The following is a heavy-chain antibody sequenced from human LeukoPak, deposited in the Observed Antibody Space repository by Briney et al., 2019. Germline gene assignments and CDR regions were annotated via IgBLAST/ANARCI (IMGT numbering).Heavy chain of an antibody. V-gene: IGHV3-48*01. Sequence: PGGSLRLSCAASGFTFSSYAMSWVRQAPGKGLEWVSFISSSSSIIHYADSVKGRFTISRDNAKNSLYLQMNSLRAEDTAVYYCARETPHWELSTEELDYWGQGTLVTVSS. J-gene: IGHJ4*02. D-gene: IGHD1-26*01. CDR2: ISSSSSII. CDR1: GFTFSSYA. CDR3: ARETPHWELSTEELDY.